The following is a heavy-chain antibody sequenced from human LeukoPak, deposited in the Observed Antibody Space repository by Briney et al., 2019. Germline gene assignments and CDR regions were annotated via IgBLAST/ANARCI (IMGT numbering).Heavy chain of an antibody. J-gene: IGHJ5*02. CDR3: ARVGYDLTSWFDP. Sequence: SETLSLTCTVSGGSISSYYWRWIRQPPGKGLEWIGYIYYSGSTNYNPSLKSRVTISVDTSKNQFSLKLSSVTAADTAVYYCARVGYDLTSWFDPWGQGTLVTVSS. CDR1: GGSISSYY. D-gene: IGHD3-3*01. V-gene: IGHV4-59*01. CDR2: IYYSGST.